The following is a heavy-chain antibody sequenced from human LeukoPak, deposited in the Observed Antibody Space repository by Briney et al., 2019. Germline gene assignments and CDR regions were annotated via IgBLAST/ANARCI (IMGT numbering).Heavy chain of an antibody. V-gene: IGHV4-61*08. D-gene: IGHD2-15*01. J-gene: IGHJ6*02. CDR2: IYYSGST. CDR3: ARSTSGSPNYYGMDV. CDR1: GGSISSGGYY. Sequence: PSETLSLTCTVSGGSISSGGYYWSWIRQPPGKGLEWIGYIYYSGSTNYNPSLKSRVTISVDTSKNQFSLKLSSVTAADTAVYYCARSTSGSPNYYGMDVWGQGTTVTVSS.